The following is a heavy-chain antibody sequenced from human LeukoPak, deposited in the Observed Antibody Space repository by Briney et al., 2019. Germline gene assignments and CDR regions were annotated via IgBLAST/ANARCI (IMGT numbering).Heavy chain of an antibody. D-gene: IGHD5-18*01. Sequence: SETLSLTCAVYGGSFSGYYWSWIRQPPGKGLEWIGSIYYSGSTYYNPSLKSRVTISVDTSKNQFSLKLSSVTAADTAVYYCAREDTAMVPGGYWGQGTLVTVSS. J-gene: IGHJ4*02. V-gene: IGHV4-34*01. CDR1: GGSFSGYY. CDR2: IYYSGST. CDR3: AREDTAMVPGGY.